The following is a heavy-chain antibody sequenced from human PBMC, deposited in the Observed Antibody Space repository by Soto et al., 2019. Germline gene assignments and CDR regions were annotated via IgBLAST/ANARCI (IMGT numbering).Heavy chain of an antibody. CDR1: GGSISSGGYY. CDR3: ARDRRQRVLNRSEYWFDP. V-gene: IGHV4-31*01. CDR2: IYYSGST. Sequence: QVQLQESGPGLVKPSQTLSLTCTVSGGSISSGGYYWSWIRQHPGKGLAWIGYIYYSGSTYYNPSLKSLVTLSVDTSKNQFSLKLSSVTDADTAVYYCARDRRQRVLNRSEYWFDPWGQGTLVTVS. J-gene: IGHJ5*02. D-gene: IGHD6-6*01.